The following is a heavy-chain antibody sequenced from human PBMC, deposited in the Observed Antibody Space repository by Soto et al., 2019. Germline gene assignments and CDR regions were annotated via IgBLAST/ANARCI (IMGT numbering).Heavy chain of an antibody. J-gene: IGHJ3*02. D-gene: IGHD3-10*01. CDR3: ARGSEGNDCDT. CDR1: GFTFSTYG. Sequence: QVQLVESGGGVVQPGRSLRLSCAASGFTFSTYGMHWVRQAPGKGLEWVALIWYDGSKKYYADSVKGRFTISRDDSKNTLYLQMNSLRADDRAVYYFARGSEGNDCDTWGQGTMVTVSS. CDR2: IWYDGSKK. V-gene: IGHV3-33*01.